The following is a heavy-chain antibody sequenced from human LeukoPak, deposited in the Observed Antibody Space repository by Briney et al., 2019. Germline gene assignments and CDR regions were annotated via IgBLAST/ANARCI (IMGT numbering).Heavy chain of an antibody. D-gene: IGHD3-22*01. CDR1: GFTFSSYE. J-gene: IGHJ1*01. CDR2: IISSGSTI. Sequence: GGSLRLSCVASGFTFSSYEMNWVRQAPGKGLEWVSYIISSGSTIYYADSVKGRFTISRDNAKNSLYLQMNSLRAEDTAVYYCARGYYYDSSGYYSPYFQHWGQGTLVTVSS. V-gene: IGHV3-48*03. CDR3: ARGYYYDSSGYYSPYFQH.